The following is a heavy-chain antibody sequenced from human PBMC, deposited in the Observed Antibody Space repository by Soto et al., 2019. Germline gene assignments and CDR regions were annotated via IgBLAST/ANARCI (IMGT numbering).Heavy chain of an antibody. CDR3: ARDGNYDTASKFNFDY. D-gene: IGHD5-18*01. Sequence: QVQLVESGGGVVQPGMSLRLSCATSGFTFTRYGFHWVRQAPGKGLEWVAVIWYDGSKKYYADSVKGRFTISRDDSTDTLSLQMNSLRAEETALYYCARDGNYDTASKFNFDYWGQGTLVSVSS. CDR1: GFTFTRYG. V-gene: IGHV3-33*01. CDR2: IWYDGSKK. J-gene: IGHJ4*02.